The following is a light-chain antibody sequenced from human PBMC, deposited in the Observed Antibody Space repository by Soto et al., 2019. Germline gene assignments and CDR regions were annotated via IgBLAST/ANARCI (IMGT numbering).Light chain of an antibody. V-gene: IGKV3-15*01. CDR3: RLYSKGPT. J-gene: IGKJ5*01. Sequence: EIVMTQSPATLSVSPGERATLSCRASESVSGNLAWYQQKPGQAPRLLIYDTASRATAIPARFSGSGSGTRFSLTISALQFEDFEVYSCRLYSKGPTFGQGTRL. CDR1: ESVSGN. CDR2: DTA.